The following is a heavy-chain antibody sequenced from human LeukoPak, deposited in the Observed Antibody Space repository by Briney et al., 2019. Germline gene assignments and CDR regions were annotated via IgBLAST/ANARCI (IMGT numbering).Heavy chain of an antibody. Sequence: GGSLRLSCAASGFTFSSYSMNWVRQAPGKGLEWVSSISSSSSYIYYADSVKGRFTISRDNAKNSLYLQMNSLRAEGTAVYYCARGSIRGYVSYNWGQGTLVTVSS. V-gene: IGHV3-21*01. D-gene: IGHD3-10*01. CDR2: ISSSSSYI. J-gene: IGHJ4*02. CDR3: ARGSIRGYVSYN. CDR1: GFTFSSYS.